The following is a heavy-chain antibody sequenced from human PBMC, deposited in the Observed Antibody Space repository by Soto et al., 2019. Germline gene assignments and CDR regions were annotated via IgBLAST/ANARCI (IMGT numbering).Heavy chain of an antibody. CDR3: ARGTVLRYFDWLLPDFDY. J-gene: IGHJ4*02. CDR1: GFAFTSYS. CDR2: IDPSGGST. D-gene: IGHD3-9*01. V-gene: IGHV1-46*03. Sequence: ASVKASCKESGFAFTSYSVHWVRQAPGQGLEWMGIIDPSGGSTTYAQKFQGRVSMTRDTSTRTVYMELSSLRSEDTAVYYCARGTVLRYFDWLLPDFDYWGQGSLVTVSS.